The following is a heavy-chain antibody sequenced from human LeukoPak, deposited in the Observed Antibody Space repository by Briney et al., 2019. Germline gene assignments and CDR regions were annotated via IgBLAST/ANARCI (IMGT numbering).Heavy chain of an antibody. Sequence: SQTLSLTCTVSGGSISSGSYYWSWIRQPAGKGLEWIGRIYTSGSTNYNPSLKSRVTISVDTSKNQFSLKLSSVTAADTAVYYCAIPRWEGGYYDSSDQFDYWGQGTLVTVSS. CDR1: GGSISSGSYY. V-gene: IGHV4-61*02. CDR2: IYTSGST. J-gene: IGHJ4*02. D-gene: IGHD3-22*01. CDR3: AIPRWEGGYYDSSDQFDY.